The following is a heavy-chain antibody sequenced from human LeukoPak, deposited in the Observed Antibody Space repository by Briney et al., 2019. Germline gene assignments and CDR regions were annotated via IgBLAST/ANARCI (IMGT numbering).Heavy chain of an antibody. J-gene: IGHJ6*03. D-gene: IGHD2-8*01. Sequence: PSETLSLTCTVSGGSISSSSYYWGWIRQPPGTGLEWIGSIYYSGSTYYNPSLKSRVTISVDTSKNQFSLKLSSVTAADTAVYYCASCTNGVCFYYYYMDVWGKGTTVTVSS. CDR1: GGSISSSSYY. CDR2: IYYSGST. CDR3: ASCTNGVCFYYYYMDV. V-gene: IGHV4-39*01.